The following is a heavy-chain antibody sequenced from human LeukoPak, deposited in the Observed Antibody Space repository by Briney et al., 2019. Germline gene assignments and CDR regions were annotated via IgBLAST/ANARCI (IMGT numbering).Heavy chain of an antibody. J-gene: IGHJ6*04. CDR1: GFTFSSYG. CDR2: ISYDGSNK. D-gene: IGHD3-10*01. CDR3: AKGMVRGPYYYYGMDV. Sequence: PGRSLRLSCSASGFTFSSYGMHWVRQAPAKGLEWVAVISYDGSNKYYADSVKGRFTISRDNSKNTLYLQMNSLRAEDTAVCYCAKGMVRGPYYYYGMDVWGKGTTVTVSS. V-gene: IGHV3-30*18.